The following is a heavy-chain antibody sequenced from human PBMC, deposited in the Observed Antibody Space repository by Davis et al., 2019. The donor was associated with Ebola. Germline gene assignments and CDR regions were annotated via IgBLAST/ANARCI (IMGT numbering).Heavy chain of an antibody. D-gene: IGHD3-9*01. CDR2: INPSGGST. CDR3: ARVYAVLRYFDWLLGSYGMDV. Sequence: ASVKVSCKASGYTFTRYYMHWVRQAPGQGLEWMGIINPSGGSTSYAQKFQGRVTMTRDTSTSTVYMELSSLRAEDTAVYYCARVYAVLRYFDWLLGSYGMDVWGQGTTVTVSS. J-gene: IGHJ6*02. CDR1: GYTFTRYY. V-gene: IGHV1-46*01.